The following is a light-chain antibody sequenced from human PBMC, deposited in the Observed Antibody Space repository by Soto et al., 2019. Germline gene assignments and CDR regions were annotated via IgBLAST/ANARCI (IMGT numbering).Light chain of an antibody. CDR2: DAS. CDR3: QQYGSSPTT. Sequence: EIVLTQSPGTLSLSPWERATLSCRASQSVSSSYLAWYQQKPGQAPRLLIYDASNRATGIPARFSGSGSGTDFTLTISRLEPEDFAVYYCQQYGSSPTTFGHGTKVDIK. CDR1: QSVSSSY. J-gene: IGKJ1*01. V-gene: IGKV3-20*01.